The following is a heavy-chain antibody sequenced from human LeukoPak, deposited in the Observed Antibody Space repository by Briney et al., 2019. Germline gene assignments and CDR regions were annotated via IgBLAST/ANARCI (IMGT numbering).Heavy chain of an antibody. J-gene: IGHJ4*02. Sequence: TGGSLRLSCAASGFTFSSYGMHWVRQAPGKGLEWVADISYDGTNKNYADSVKGRFTISRDNSKNTLYLQMNSLRGEDTAVYYCARSDSSSEAYFDYWGQATLVTVSS. D-gene: IGHD3-22*01. V-gene: IGHV3-30*03. CDR1: GFTFSSYG. CDR3: ARSDSSSEAYFDY. CDR2: ISYDGTNK.